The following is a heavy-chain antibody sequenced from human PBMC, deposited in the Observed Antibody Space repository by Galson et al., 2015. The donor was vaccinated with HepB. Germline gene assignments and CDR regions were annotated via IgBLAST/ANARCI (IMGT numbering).Heavy chain of an antibody. CDR3: VRGTTAPDY. CDR2: ISRGGDTS. V-gene: IGHV3-23*01. Sequence: SLRLSCAACGFTFTGYGMSWVRQAPGKGLECVSAISRGGDTSDYADSVKGRFTVSRDSSTNTLYLHMNGLRAEDTAIYYCVRGTTAPDYWGQGTLLTVSS. D-gene: IGHD2/OR15-2a*01. CDR1: GFTFTGYG. J-gene: IGHJ4*02.